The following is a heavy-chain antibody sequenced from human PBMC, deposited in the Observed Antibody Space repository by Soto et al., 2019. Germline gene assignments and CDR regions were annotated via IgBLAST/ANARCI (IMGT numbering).Heavy chain of an antibody. V-gene: IGHV4-34*01. CDR3: ARMSAAGP. J-gene: IGHJ5*02. CDR1: GGSFSGYY. Sequence: QVQLQQWGAGLLKPSETLSLTCAVYGGSFSGYYWSWIRQPPGKGLEWIGEINHSGSTNYNPSLKSRVTISVDPSKNQFSLKLSSVTAADTAVYYCARMSAAGPWGQGTLVTVSS. CDR2: INHSGST. D-gene: IGHD6-25*01.